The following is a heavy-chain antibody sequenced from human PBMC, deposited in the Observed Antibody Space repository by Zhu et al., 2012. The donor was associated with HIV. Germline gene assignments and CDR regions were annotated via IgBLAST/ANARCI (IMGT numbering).Heavy chain of an antibody. CDR2: IYYSGST. Sequence: QVQLQESGPGLVKPSETLSLTCTVSGGSISSSSYYWGWIRQPPGKGLEWIGSIYYSGSTYYNPSLKSRVTISVDTSKNQFSLKLSSVTAADTAVYYCARLNFDPRGYYYYYMDVWGKGTTGHRLL. D-gene: IGHD3-9*01. CDR1: GGSISSSSYY. J-gene: IGHJ6*03. CDR3: ARLNFDPRGYYYYYMDV. V-gene: IGHV4-39*01.